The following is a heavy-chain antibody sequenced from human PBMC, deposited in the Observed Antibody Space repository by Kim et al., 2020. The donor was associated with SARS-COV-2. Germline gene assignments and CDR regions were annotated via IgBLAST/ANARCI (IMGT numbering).Heavy chain of an antibody. V-gene: IGHV4-34*01. D-gene: IGHD3-10*01. CDR2: INHSGST. Sequence: SETLSLTCAVYGGSFSGYYWSWIRQPPGKGLEWIGEINHSGSTNYNPSLKSRVTISVDTSKNQFSLKLSSVTAADTAVYYCARTRRELLWFREPITFDYWGQGTLVTVSS. J-gene: IGHJ4*02. CDR3: ARTRRELLWFREPITFDY. CDR1: GGSFSGYY.